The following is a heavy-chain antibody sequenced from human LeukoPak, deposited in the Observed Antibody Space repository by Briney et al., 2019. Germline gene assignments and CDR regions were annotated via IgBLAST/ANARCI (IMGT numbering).Heavy chain of an antibody. D-gene: IGHD2-2*01. CDR2: IYHSGST. J-gene: IGHJ4*02. V-gene: IGHV4-38-2*01. CDR3: ARGGSTSPDY. CDR1: GYSISSGYY. Sequence: SETLSLTCAVSGYSISSGYYWGWIRQPPGKGLEWIGSIYHSGSTYYNPSLKSRVTISVDTPKNQFSLKLSSVTAADTAVYYCARGGSTSPDYWGQGTLVTVSS.